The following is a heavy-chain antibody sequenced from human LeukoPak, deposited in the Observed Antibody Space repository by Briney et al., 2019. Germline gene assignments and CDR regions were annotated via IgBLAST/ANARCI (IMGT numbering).Heavy chain of an antibody. CDR3: ARAGSYYYGMDV. D-gene: IGHD1-26*01. Sequence: SQTLSLTRAVSGGSISSGGYSWSWIRQPPGKGLEWIGYIYHSGSTYYNPSLKSRVTISVDRSKNQFSLKLSSVTAADTAVYYCARAGSYYYGMDVWDQGTTVTVSS. J-gene: IGHJ6*02. V-gene: IGHV4-30-2*01. CDR2: IYHSGST. CDR1: GGSISSGGYS.